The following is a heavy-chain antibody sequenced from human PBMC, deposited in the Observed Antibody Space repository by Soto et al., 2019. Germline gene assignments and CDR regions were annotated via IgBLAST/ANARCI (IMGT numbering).Heavy chain of an antibody. CDR3: ARDYPEIYCSGGSCYDPGYYYYGMDV. CDR2: INPSGGST. D-gene: IGHD2-15*01. CDR1: GYTFTSYY. Sequence: ASVKVSCKASGYTFTSYYMHWVRQAPGQGLEWMGIINPSGGSTSYAQKFQGRATMTRDTSTSTVYMELSSLRSEDTAVYYCARDYPEIYCSGGSCYDPGYYYYGMDVWGQGTTVTVSS. J-gene: IGHJ6*02. V-gene: IGHV1-46*01.